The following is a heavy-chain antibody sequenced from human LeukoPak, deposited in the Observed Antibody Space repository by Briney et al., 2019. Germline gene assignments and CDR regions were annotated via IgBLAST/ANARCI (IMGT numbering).Heavy chain of an antibody. D-gene: IGHD6-13*01. CDR1: GGTFISYA. V-gene: IGHV1-69*05. CDR3: AREGRSSWWGFWFDP. CDR2: IIPIFGTA. J-gene: IGHJ5*02. Sequence: SVKVSCKASGGTFISYAISWVRQAPGQGLEWMGRIIPIFGTANYAQKFQGRVTITTDESTSTAYMELSSLRSEDTAVYYCAREGRSSWWGFWFDPWGQGTLVTVSS.